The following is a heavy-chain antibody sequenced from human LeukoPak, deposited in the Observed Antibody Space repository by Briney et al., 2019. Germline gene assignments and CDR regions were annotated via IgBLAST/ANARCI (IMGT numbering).Heavy chain of an antibody. Sequence: GASVKVSCKASGYTFTSYYMHWVRQAPGQGLEWMGRIIPIFGTANYAQKFQGRVTITTDESTSTAYMELSSLRSEDTAVYYCAMSGSYSNPDYWGQGTLVTVSS. D-gene: IGHD1-26*01. J-gene: IGHJ4*02. CDR2: IIPIFGTA. CDR1: GYTFTSYY. V-gene: IGHV1-69*05. CDR3: AMSGSYSNPDY.